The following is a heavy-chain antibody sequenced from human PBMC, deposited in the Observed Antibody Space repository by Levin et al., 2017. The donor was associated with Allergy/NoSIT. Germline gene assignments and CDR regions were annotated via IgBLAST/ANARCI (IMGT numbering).Heavy chain of an antibody. V-gene: IGHV4-34*01. CDR3: ARGRGYSYGYGQRRDYYYYYGMDV. Sequence: SETLSLTCAVYGGSFSGYYWSWIRQPPGKGLEWIGEINHSGSTNYNPSLKSRVTISVDTSKNQFSLKLSSVTAADTAVYYCARGRGYSYGYGQRRDYYYYYGMDVWGQGTTVTVSS. CDR2: INHSGST. CDR1: GGSFSGYY. D-gene: IGHD5-18*01. J-gene: IGHJ6*02.